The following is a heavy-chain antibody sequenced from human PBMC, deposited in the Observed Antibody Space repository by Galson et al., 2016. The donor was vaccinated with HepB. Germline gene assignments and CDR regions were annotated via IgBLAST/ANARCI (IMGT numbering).Heavy chain of an antibody. J-gene: IGHJ4*02. CDR3: ATNIYNSGLLYFDF. CDR1: GFTFSTYA. CDR2: IYGGGSL. Sequence: SLRLSCAASGFTFSTYAMSWVRQAPGKGLEWVSIIYGGGSLLYADSVKGRFTPSRDNSKNTLYLQMNSLRAEDTAVYYCATNIYNSGLLYFDFWGQGTLVTVSS. D-gene: IGHD6-19*01. V-gene: IGHV3-53*01.